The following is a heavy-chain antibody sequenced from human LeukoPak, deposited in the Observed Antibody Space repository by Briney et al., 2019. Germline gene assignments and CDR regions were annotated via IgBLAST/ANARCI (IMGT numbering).Heavy chain of an antibody. CDR2: INPNSGGT. J-gene: IGHJ4*02. D-gene: IGHD3-22*01. Sequence: ASVKVSCKASGYTFTGYYMHWVRQAPGQGLEWMGWINPNSGGTNYAQKFQGRVTMTRDTSISTAYMELSRPRSDDTAVYYCAREKIEDYDSSGYPSYWGQGTLVTVSS. V-gene: IGHV1-2*02. CDR1: GYTFTGYY. CDR3: AREKIEDYDSSGYPSY.